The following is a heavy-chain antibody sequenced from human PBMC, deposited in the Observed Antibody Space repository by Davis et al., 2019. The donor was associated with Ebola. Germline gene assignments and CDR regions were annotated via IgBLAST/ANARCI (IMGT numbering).Heavy chain of an antibody. CDR2: ISGSGGDP. CDR3: TRDPPYSSSWYVAI. Sequence: PGGSLRLSCAGSGFTFSTYAMTWVRQAPGKGLEWVSRISGSGGDPHYADSVKGRFTISRDNAKNSLYLQMNSLRAEDTAVYYCTRDPPYSSSWYVAIWGQGTLVTVSS. J-gene: IGHJ4*02. V-gene: IGHV3-23*01. D-gene: IGHD6-13*01. CDR1: GFTFSTYA.